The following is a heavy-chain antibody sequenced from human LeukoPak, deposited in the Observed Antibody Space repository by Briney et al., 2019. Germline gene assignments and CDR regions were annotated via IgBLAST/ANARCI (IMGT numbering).Heavy chain of an antibody. CDR3: ARFEGDPFDY. V-gene: IGHV3-23*01. Sequence: GGSLRLSCAASEFTFSSYAMNWVRQAPGKGLEWVSGISGSGDNTYYADSVKGRFTISRDNSKNTLYLQMNSLRAEDTAVYYCARFEGDPFDYWGQGTLVTVSS. J-gene: IGHJ4*02. CDR2: ISGSGDNT. CDR1: EFTFSSYA. D-gene: IGHD2-21*02.